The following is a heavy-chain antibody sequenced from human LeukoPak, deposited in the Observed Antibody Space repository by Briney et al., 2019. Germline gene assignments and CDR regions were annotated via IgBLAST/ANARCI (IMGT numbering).Heavy chain of an antibody. CDR2: IIPILGIA. CDR1: GGTFSSYA. J-gene: IGHJ3*02. Sequence: ASVKVSCKASGGTFSSYAISWVRQAPGQGLEWMGRIIPILGIANYAQKFQGRVTITADKSTSTAFMEPSSLRSEDTAVYYCARVSGGDAFDIWGQGTMVTVSS. V-gene: IGHV1-69*04. CDR3: ARVSGGDAFDI. D-gene: IGHD3-10*01.